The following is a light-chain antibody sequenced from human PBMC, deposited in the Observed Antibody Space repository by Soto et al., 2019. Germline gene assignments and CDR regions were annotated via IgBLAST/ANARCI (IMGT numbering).Light chain of an antibody. Sequence: QAVVTQPASVSGSPGQSITVSCTGTNIDVGSYNLISWYQQHPGKAPKLMIYEANKRPSGVSNRFSGSKSGNTASLTISGLQAEDEAEYFCCTYASTSTSLVFGTGTQLTVL. CDR3: CTYASTSTSLV. CDR2: EAN. V-gene: IGLV2-23*01. J-gene: IGLJ1*01. CDR1: NIDVGSYNL.